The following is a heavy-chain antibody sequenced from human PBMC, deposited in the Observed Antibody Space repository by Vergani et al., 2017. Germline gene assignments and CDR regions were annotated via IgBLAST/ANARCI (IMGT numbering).Heavy chain of an antibody. D-gene: IGHD6-13*01. CDR3: AKDRHWVAAAGYYFDY. CDR2: MSFDGRTK. CDR1: GFTFSSHT. J-gene: IGHJ4*02. Sequence: QVQLVESGGGVVQPGRSLRLSCAASGFTFSSHTMHWVRQAPGKGLEWVAVMSFDGRTKYHADSVKGRFTISRDNSKNTLYLQMNSLRAEDTAVYYCAKDRHWVAAAGYYFDYWGQGTLVTVSS. V-gene: IGHV3-30*04.